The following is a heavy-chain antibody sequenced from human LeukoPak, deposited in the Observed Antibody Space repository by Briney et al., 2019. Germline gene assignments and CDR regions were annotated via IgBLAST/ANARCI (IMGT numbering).Heavy chain of an antibody. Sequence: SVKVSCKASGGTFSSYAISWVRQAPGQGLEWMGRIIPILGIANYAQKFQGRVTITADKSTSTGYMELSSLRSEDTAVYYCARDKGRSGSDYWGQGTLVTVSS. J-gene: IGHJ4*02. CDR2: IIPILGIA. D-gene: IGHD1-1*01. V-gene: IGHV1-69*04. CDR1: GGTFSSYA. CDR3: ARDKGRSGSDY.